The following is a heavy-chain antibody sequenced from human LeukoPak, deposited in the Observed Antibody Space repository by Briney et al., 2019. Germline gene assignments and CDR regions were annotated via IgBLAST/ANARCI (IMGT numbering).Heavy chain of an antibody. CDR2: IIPIFGTA. CDR3: AGVGGDYSNWFDP. Sequence: GASVKVSCKASGGTFSSYAISWVRQAPGQGLEWMGRIIPIFGTANYAQKFQGRVTITTDESTSTAYMELSSLRSEDTAVYYCAGVGGDYSNWFDPWGQGTLVTVSS. V-gene: IGHV1-69*05. D-gene: IGHD2-21*02. CDR1: GGTFSSYA. J-gene: IGHJ5*02.